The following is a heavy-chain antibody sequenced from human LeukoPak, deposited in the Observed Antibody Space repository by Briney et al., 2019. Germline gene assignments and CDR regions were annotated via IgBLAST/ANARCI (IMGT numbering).Heavy chain of an antibody. CDR1: GFTFDDYG. D-gene: IGHD2-2*01. J-gene: IGHJ4*02. V-gene: IGHV3-20*04. CDR2: INWNGGST. CDR3: ARGDIVVVPAAYDY. Sequence: GGSLRLSCAASGFTFDDYGMSWVRQAPGKGLEWVSGINWNGGSTGYADSVKGRFTISRDDAKNSLYLQMNSLRAEDTALYYCARGDIVVVPAAYDYWGQGTLVTVSS.